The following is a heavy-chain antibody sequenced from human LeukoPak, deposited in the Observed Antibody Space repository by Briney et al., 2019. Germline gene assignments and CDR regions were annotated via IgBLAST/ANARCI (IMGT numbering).Heavy chain of an antibody. CDR1: GGSVNSGSYY. Sequence: KPSETLSLTCTVSGGSVNSGSYYWSWIRQPPGKGLEWIGYIYYSGSTNYNPSLKSRVTISIDTSKNQFSLKLSSVTAADTAVYYCARDLGVSSGMDVWGQGTTVTVSS. J-gene: IGHJ6*02. CDR3: ARDLGVSSGMDV. V-gene: IGHV4-61*01. D-gene: IGHD7-27*01. CDR2: IYYSGST.